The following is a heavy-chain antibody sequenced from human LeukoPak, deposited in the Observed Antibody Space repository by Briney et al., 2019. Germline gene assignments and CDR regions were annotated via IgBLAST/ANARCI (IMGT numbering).Heavy chain of an antibody. Sequence: SETLSLTCTVSGGSISSGDYYWSWIRQPPGKGLAWIGYIYYSGSTYYNPSLKSRVTISVDTSKNQFSLKLSSVTAADTAVYYCARRVVVVAATIGMDVWGQGTTVTVSS. CDR2: IYYSGST. J-gene: IGHJ6*02. CDR1: GGSISSGDYY. D-gene: IGHD2-15*01. V-gene: IGHV4-30-4*01. CDR3: ARRVVVVAATIGMDV.